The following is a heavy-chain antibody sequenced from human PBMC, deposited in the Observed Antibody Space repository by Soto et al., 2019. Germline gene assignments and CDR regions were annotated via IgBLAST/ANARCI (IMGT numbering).Heavy chain of an antibody. D-gene: IGHD3-22*01. CDR1: GGSISSYY. Sequence: SETLSLTCTVSGGSISSYYWGWIRQPPGKGLEWITYTYYNGVTNSNPSLNSRVTLSLDTSKNQFSLKLSSVTAADTAVYYCARIQYYSGSRGNWFDPWGQGTLVTVSS. CDR2: TYYNGVT. CDR3: ARIQYYSGSRGNWFDP. V-gene: IGHV4-59*01. J-gene: IGHJ5*02.